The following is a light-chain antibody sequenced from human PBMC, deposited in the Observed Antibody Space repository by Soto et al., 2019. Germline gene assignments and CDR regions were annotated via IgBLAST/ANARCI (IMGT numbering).Light chain of an antibody. CDR2: DVT. CDR1: SSDVGGYNY. Sequence: QSALTQPASVSGSPGQSITISCTGTSSDVGGYNYVCWYQQHPGKAPKLMIYDVTNRPSGVSNRFSGSKSGNTASLSISGLQAEDDADYYCSSYTSSSTVIFGGGTKLTVL. J-gene: IGLJ2*01. CDR3: SSYTSSSTVI. V-gene: IGLV2-14*01.